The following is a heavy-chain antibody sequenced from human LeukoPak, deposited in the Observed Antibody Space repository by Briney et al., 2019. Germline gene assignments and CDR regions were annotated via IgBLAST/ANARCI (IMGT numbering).Heavy chain of an antibody. D-gene: IGHD5-12*01. CDR2: INPDSGAT. Sequence: ASVKVSCKASGYTFTGYYMHWVRQAPGQGLEWMGWINPDSGATDYAQKFQGRVTMTRDTSITTAHMELNRLTSDDTAVYYCAREGSSAINTNWFGPWGQGTLVAVSS. V-gene: IGHV1-2*02. CDR3: AREGSSAINTNWFGP. J-gene: IGHJ5*02. CDR1: GYTFTGYY.